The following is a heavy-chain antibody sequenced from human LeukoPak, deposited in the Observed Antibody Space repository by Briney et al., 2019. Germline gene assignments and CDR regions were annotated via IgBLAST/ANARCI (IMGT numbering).Heavy chain of an antibody. CDR3: ARDQRLRYFDWLNYYYGMDV. J-gene: IGHJ6*04. V-gene: IGHV4-59*01. CDR1: GGSISSYY. D-gene: IGHD3-9*01. Sequence: PSETLSLTCTVSGGSISSYYWSWIRQPPGKGLEWIGYIYYSGSTNYNPSLKSRVTISVDTSKNQFSLKLSSVAAADTAVYYCARDQRLRYFDWLNYYYGMDVWGKGTTVTVSS. CDR2: IYYSGST.